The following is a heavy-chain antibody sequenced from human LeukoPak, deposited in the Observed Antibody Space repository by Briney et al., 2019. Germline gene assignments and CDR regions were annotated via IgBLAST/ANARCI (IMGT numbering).Heavy chain of an antibody. D-gene: IGHD1-26*01. CDR3: ARPIYSGTYPDEGFDY. Sequence: GGSLRLSCAASGFTFSRYWMHWVRQAPGKGLVWVSRSISDGSSTNYADSVKGRFTISRDNAKNTLFLQMNSLRAEDTAVYYCARPIYSGTYPDEGFDYWGQGILVTVSS. CDR2: SISDGSST. V-gene: IGHV3-74*01. CDR1: GFTFSRYW. J-gene: IGHJ4*02.